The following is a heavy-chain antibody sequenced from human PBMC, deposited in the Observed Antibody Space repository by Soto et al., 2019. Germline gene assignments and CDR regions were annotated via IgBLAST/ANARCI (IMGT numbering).Heavy chain of an antibody. J-gene: IGHJ4*02. CDR1: AFDFGGSW. D-gene: IGHD6-19*01. V-gene: IGHV3-7*01. CDR3: ARGGRWLDFHS. Sequence: EVQLVESGGGLVQPGESLRLSCAPSAFDFGGSWMSWVRQAPGQGLEWVANIMPDGNKKYYVDSVKGRFTISRDNTKNSLVLQMNSLRAEYTAVYYCARGGRWLDFHSWGQGTLVTVSS. CDR2: IMPDGNKK.